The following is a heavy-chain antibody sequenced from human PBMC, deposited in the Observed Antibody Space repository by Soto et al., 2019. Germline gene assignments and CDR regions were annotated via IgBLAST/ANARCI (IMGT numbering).Heavy chain of an antibody. CDR3: AGAAGAYDN. Sequence: QVQLVESGGGVVQPGRSLRLSCAASGLTFSSYGMHWVRQAPGKGLEWVAVIWSDGSNKYYADSVKGRFTISRDNSKNTLYLQMSSLRVEDTAVYYCAGAAGAYDNWGQGTLVTVSS. CDR2: IWSDGSNK. J-gene: IGHJ4*02. CDR1: GLTFSSYG. D-gene: IGHD1-26*01. V-gene: IGHV3-33*01.